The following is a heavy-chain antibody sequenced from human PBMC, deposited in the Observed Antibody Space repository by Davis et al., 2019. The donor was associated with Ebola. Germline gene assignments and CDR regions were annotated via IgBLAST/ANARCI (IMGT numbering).Heavy chain of an antibody. CDR1: GFTFSNHA. CDR3: ARALHDEVLDY. Sequence: PGGSLRLSCLASGFTFSNHAMHWVRQAPGKGLEWVAVTSHNERERFYGESVQGRFTISRDNSENVLYLKMDSLRPDDTAIYFCARALHDEVLDYWGQGTPVTVSS. D-gene: IGHD1-1*01. J-gene: IGHJ4*02. V-gene: IGHV3-30*04. CDR2: TSHNERER.